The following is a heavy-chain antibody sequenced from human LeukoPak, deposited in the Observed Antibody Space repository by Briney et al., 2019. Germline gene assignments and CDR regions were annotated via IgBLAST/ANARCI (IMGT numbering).Heavy chain of an antibody. Sequence: SETLSLTCAVSGGSISSGGYSWSWLRQPPGKGLEWIGYIYHSGSTYYSPSLESRVTISLDRSKNQFSLKLSSVTAADTAVYYCARYDGPFEYWGQGTLVTVSS. V-gene: IGHV4-30-2*01. J-gene: IGHJ4*02. CDR2: IYHSGST. CDR1: GGSISSGGYS. CDR3: ARYDGPFEY. D-gene: IGHD3-16*01.